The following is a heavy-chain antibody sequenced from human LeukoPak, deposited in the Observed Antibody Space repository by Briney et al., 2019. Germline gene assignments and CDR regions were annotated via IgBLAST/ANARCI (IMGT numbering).Heavy chain of an antibody. CDR1: GYTFTNYY. D-gene: IGHD3-22*01. CDR2: INPTGSST. Sequence: ASVKVSCKASGYTFTNYYMHWVRQAPGQGLEWMGLINPTGSSTSYAQKFQGRLSLTRDMSTSTDYMELTSLRSEDTAVYYCARGQLYYDSSGFDYWGQGTLVTVSS. V-gene: IGHV1-46*01. CDR3: ARGQLYYDSSGFDY. J-gene: IGHJ4*02.